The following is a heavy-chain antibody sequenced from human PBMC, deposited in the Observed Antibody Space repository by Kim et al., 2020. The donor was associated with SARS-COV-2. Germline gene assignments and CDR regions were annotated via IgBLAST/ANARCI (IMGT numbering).Heavy chain of an antibody. J-gene: IGHJ6*02. V-gene: IGHV1-8*01. CDR1: GYTFTSYD. D-gene: IGHD3-22*01. CDR3: VRAAPYDSSGYYYPYLQHSDYYYYGMDV. Sequence: ASVKVSCKASGYTFTSYDINWVRQATGQGLEWMGWMNPNSGNTGYAQKFEGIVTMTRNTSISTAYMELSSLRSEDTAVYYCVRAAPYDSSGYYYPYLQHSDYYYYGMDVWGQGTTVTVSS. CDR2: MNPNSGNT.